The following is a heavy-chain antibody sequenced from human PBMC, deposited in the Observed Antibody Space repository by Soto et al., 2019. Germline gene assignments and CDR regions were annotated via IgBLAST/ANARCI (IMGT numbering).Heavy chain of an antibody. J-gene: IGHJ4*02. CDR1: GLTFRNYE. Sequence: GGSLRLSCAASGLTFRNYEMSWVRQAPGKGLEWLAYISTSGSPIYYADSVKGRFTISRDDAKNSLYLQMNNLRAEDTAVYYCARESLRFLEWSFDYWGQGTLVTVSS. CDR3: ARESLRFLEWSFDY. D-gene: IGHD3-3*01. CDR2: ISTSGSPI. V-gene: IGHV3-48*03.